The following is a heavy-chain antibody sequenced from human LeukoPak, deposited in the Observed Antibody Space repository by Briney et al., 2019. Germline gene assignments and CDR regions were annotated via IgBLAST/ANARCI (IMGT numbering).Heavy chain of an antibody. V-gene: IGHV3-7*01. Sequence: GGSLRLSCAASGFTSGAYWMSWARQAPGKGLEWVANIKQDGSEKYYVDSVKGRFTISRDNAKNSLYLQMSSLSAEDTAVYYCARDSSDYYRGLFDYWGQGTLVTVSS. J-gene: IGHJ4*02. CDR2: IKQDGSEK. D-gene: IGHD4-17*01. CDR3: ARDSSDYYRGLFDY. CDR1: GFTSGAYW.